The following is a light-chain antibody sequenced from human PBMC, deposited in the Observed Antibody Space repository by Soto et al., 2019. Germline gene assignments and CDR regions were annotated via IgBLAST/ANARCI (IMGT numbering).Light chain of an antibody. V-gene: IGKV3-20*01. Sequence: EIVLTQSPGTLSLSPGERATLSCRASQSVSSSYLAWYQQKPGQAPRLLNYGASSRATGIPDRFSGSVSGSDFTLTFSILKPKYLAVYYCQQYGNPSYTFGQGTKVEIK. CDR2: GAS. J-gene: IGKJ2*01. CDR1: QSVSSSY. CDR3: QQYGNPSYT.